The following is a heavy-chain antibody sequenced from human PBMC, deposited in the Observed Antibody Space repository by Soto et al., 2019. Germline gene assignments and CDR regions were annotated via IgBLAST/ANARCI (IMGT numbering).Heavy chain of an antibody. CDR2: IYYSGST. Sequence: SETLSLTCTVSGGSISSSSYYWGWIRQPPGKGLEWIGSIYYSGSTYYNPSLKSRVTISVDTSKNQFSLKLSSVTAADTAVYYCARPVGYCSGGSCYNWFDPWGQGTLVTVSS. CDR3: ARPVGYCSGGSCYNWFDP. D-gene: IGHD2-15*01. J-gene: IGHJ5*02. CDR1: GGSISSSSYY. V-gene: IGHV4-39*01.